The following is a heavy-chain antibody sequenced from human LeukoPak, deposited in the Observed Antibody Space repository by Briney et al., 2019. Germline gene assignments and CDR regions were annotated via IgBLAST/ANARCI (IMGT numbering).Heavy chain of an antibody. CDR1: GGSISSGSYY. CDR3: ARARTPGYSSSEGYFDY. J-gene: IGHJ4*02. D-gene: IGHD6-6*01. CDR2: IYTSGGT. V-gene: IGHV4-61*02. Sequence: SETLSLTCTVSGGSISSGSYYCSWIRQPAGKGLEWIGRIYTSGGTNYTPSLKSRVTISVATSKNQFSLKLSAVTAADTAVYYCARARTPGYSSSEGYFDYWGQGTLVTVSS.